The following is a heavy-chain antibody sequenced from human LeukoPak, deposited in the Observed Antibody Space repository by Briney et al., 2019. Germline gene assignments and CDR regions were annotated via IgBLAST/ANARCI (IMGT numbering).Heavy chain of an antibody. CDR3: ARAREAVAFDY. CDR1: GESFAGYY. CDR2: VNHSGST. J-gene: IGHJ4*02. V-gene: IGHV4-34*01. Sequence: SETLSLTCAVYGESFAGYYWTWIRQPPGRGLEWIGEVNHSGSTNYNPSLKSRVTVSADTSKNQFSLELNSVTAADTAVYYCARAREAVAFDYWGQGTLVTVSS. D-gene: IGHD6-19*01.